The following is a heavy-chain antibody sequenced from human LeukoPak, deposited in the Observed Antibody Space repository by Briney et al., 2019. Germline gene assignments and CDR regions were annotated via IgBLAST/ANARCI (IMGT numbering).Heavy chain of an antibody. CDR1: GFTFTNYA. J-gene: IGHJ4*02. CDR3: AKDRLAIAAAGEDYFDY. D-gene: IGHD6-13*01. CDR2: ISGSGAST. V-gene: IGHV3-23*01. Sequence: PGGSLGLSCAASGFTFTNYAMSWVRQAPGKGPEWVSGISGSGASTYYADSVKGRFTISRDNSKNTLYLQMTSLRAEDTAVYYCAKDRLAIAAAGEDYFDYWGQGTLVTVSS.